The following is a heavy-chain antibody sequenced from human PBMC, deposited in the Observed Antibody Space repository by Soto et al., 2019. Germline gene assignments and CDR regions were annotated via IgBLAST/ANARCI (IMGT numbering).Heavy chain of an antibody. CDR1: GFSLSTNGEG. Sequence: QITLKESGPTLVKPTQTLTLTCTFSGFSLSTNGEGVGWIRQPPGKALEWLAVIYWDDDKRYSPSLKSRLTITKXXSXNXXVLTMPNMAPVATATYYCAHRVTSGWPWDGGHFDYWGQGTLVTVSS. D-gene: IGHD6-19*01. V-gene: IGHV2-5*02. CDR3: AHRVTSGWPWDGGHFDY. CDR2: IYWDDDK. J-gene: IGHJ4*02.